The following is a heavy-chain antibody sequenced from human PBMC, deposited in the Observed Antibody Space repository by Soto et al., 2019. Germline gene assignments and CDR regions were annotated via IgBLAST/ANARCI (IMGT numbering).Heavy chain of an antibody. CDR2: INPSGGST. Sequence: GASVKVSCKTSGGTFSSYAISWVRQAPGQGLEWMGIINPSGGSTSYAQKFQGRVTMTRDTSTSTVYMELSSLRSEDTAVYYCARDISYCTNGVCPEYYYYGMDVWGQGTTVTVSS. J-gene: IGHJ6*02. D-gene: IGHD2-8*01. V-gene: IGHV1-46*01. CDR1: GGTFSSYA. CDR3: ARDISYCTNGVCPEYYYYGMDV.